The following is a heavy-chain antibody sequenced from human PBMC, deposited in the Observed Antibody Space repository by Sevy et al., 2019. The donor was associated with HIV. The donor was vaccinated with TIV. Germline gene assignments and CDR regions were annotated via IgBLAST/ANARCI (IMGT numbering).Heavy chain of an antibody. J-gene: IGHJ3*02. Sequence: GGSLRLSFPASGFSAGTSYMSWVPQAPGKGLQWASVIYGGVSTYSPDSLKGRFTISRDNSKNTLYLQMNSLRAEDTAVYYCARLSVYYYDSSGYYTTGHAFDIWGQGTMVTVSS. D-gene: IGHD3-22*01. CDR2: IYGGVST. CDR1: GFSAGTSY. V-gene: IGHV3-53*01. CDR3: ARLSVYYYDSSGYYTTGHAFDI.